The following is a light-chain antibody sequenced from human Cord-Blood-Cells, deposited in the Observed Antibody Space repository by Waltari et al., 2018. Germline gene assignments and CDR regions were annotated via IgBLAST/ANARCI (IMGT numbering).Light chain of an antibody. Sequence: EIVLTQSPATLSLSPGERATLSCRASQSVSSYLACYQQKPGQAPRLLIYDASNRVTGIPARFSGIGSGTDFTLTISSLEPEDYAVYYCQQRSNWPLTFGGGTKVEIK. CDR3: QQRSNWPLT. V-gene: IGKV3-11*01. J-gene: IGKJ4*01. CDR2: DAS. CDR1: QSVSSY.